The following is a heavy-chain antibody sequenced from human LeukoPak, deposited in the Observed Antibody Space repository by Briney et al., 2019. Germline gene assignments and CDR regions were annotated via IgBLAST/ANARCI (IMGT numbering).Heavy chain of an antibody. CDR2: IDDGGTT. Sequence: SETLSLTCALYGGTFSDHYWSWIRQPPGKGLEWIGEIDDGGTTNQNPSLKSRVTILVDTSKNQFSLKVRSVTAADTATYYCARTGGYSSPLGFWGQGTLVTVSS. J-gene: IGHJ4*02. D-gene: IGHD4-11*01. CDR3: ARTGGYSSPLGF. CDR1: GGTFSDHY. V-gene: IGHV4-34*01.